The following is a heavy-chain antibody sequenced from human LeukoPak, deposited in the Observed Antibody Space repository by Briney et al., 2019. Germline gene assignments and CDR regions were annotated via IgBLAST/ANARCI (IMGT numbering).Heavy chain of an antibody. CDR3: ARSSLAYCGGDCYLNY. V-gene: IGHV1-69*13. CDR1: GGTFSSYA. Sequence: SVKVSCKASGGTFSSYAISWVRQAPGQGLEWMGGIIPIFGTANYAQKFQGRDTITADESTTTAYMELSSLRSEDTAVYYCARSSLAYCGGDCYLNYWGQGTLVTVSS. D-gene: IGHD2-21*02. CDR2: IIPIFGTA. J-gene: IGHJ4*02.